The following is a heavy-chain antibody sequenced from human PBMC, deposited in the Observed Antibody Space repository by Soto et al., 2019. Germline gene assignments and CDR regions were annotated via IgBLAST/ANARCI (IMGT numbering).Heavy chain of an antibody. D-gene: IGHD5-18*01. CDR3: ASGIQLWLRRINNGYSG. Sequence: QVQLVQSGAEVKKPGSSVKVSCKAPGGTFSTYAISWVRQAPGQGLEWMGGIIPMFGTANYAQRIQDRVTITADESTNTVYMELSSLRSEDTAVYFCASGIQLWLRRINNGYSGWGQGTVVTVSS. J-gene: IGHJ4*02. CDR1: GGTFSTYA. CDR2: IIPMFGTA. V-gene: IGHV1-69*12.